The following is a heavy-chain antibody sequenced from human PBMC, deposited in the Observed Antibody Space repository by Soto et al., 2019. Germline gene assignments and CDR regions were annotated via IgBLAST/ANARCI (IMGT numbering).Heavy chain of an antibody. V-gene: IGHV3-23*01. CDR2: ISGSGGST. CDR3: AKADWNVWGHYY. D-gene: IGHD1-1*01. Sequence: GGSLRLSCAASGFTFSSYAMIWGRHAPGKGLEWVSAISGSGGSTYYADSVKGRFTISRDNSKNTLYLQMNSLRAEDTAVYYYAKADWNVWGHYYWGQGTLVTVSS. J-gene: IGHJ4*01. CDR1: GFTFSSYA.